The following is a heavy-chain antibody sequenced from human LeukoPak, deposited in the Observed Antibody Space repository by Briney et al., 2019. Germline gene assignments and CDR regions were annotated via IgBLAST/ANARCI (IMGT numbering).Heavy chain of an antibody. CDR2: MKQDGSEK. CDR1: GFTFSNYW. CDR3: ARSARGDESAYYYMDH. J-gene: IGHJ4*02. V-gene: IGHV3-7*01. Sequence: PGGSLRLSCAGTGFTFSNYWMSWVRQAPGKGLEWVANMKQDGSEKSYVDSAKGRFAVSRDNAINSLFLQVNSLRVEDTAVYYCARSARGDESAYYYMDHWGQGTLVTVSS. D-gene: IGHD3-22*01.